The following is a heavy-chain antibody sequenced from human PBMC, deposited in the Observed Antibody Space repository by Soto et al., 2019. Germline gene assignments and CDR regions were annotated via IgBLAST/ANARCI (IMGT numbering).Heavy chain of an antibody. J-gene: IGHJ4*02. CDR1: GFTFSSYG. CDR2: ISYGGSNK. D-gene: IGHD3-10*01. Sequence: GGSLRLSCAASGFTFSSYGMHWVRQAPGKGLEWVAVISYGGSNKYYADSVKGRFTISRDNSKNTLYLQMNSLRAEDTAVYYCAKDSAFLWSGSHFDYWGQGTLVTVSS. V-gene: IGHV3-30*18. CDR3: AKDSAFLWSGSHFDY.